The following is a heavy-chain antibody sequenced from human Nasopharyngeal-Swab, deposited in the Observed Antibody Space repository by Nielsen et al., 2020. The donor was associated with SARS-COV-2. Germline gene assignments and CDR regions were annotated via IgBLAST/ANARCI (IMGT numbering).Heavy chain of an antibody. D-gene: IGHD2-2*01. Sequence: GESLKISCAASGFTFSNYWMTWVRQAPGKGLEWVAVMWSAGSSERYADSVKGRFTISRDISKNTLYLQMNSLRAEDTAVYYCARESGVSSTSPFDCWGRGTLVTVSS. CDR3: ARESGVSSTSPFDC. J-gene: IGHJ4*02. CDR2: MWSAGSSE. V-gene: IGHV3-33*08. CDR1: GFTFSNYW.